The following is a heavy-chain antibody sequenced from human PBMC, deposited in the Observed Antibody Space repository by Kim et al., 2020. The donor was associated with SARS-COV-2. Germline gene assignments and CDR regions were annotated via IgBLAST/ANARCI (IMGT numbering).Heavy chain of an antibody. CDR3: ARGILIAGRPPGDY. J-gene: IGHJ4*02. D-gene: IGHD6-19*01. CDR1: GYTFTSYF. Sequence: ASVKVSCKASGYTFTSYFMHWVRQAPGQGLEWVGIINPSDGSTSYAQNFRGRVSMTRDTSTNTIYMALSSLRSEDTAVYYCARGILIAGRPPGDYWGQGTLVTVSS. CDR2: INPSDGST. V-gene: IGHV1-46*01.